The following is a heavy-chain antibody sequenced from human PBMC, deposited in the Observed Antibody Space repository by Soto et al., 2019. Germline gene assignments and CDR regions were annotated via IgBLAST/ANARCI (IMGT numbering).Heavy chain of an antibody. V-gene: IGHV1-69*13. CDR3: ARCRRGSGSYSDGMDV. Sequence: GASVKVSCKASGGTFSSYAISWVRQAPGQGLEWMGGIIPIFGTANYAQKFQGRVTITADESTSTAYMELSSLRSEDTAVYYCARCRRGSGSYSDGMDVWGQGTTVTVSS. CDR1: GGTFSSYA. D-gene: IGHD3-10*01. CDR2: IIPIFGTA. J-gene: IGHJ6*02.